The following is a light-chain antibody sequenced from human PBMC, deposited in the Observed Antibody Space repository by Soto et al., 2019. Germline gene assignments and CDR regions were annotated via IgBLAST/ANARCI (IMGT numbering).Light chain of an antibody. CDR3: QQRSDWPS. CDR2: GAS. CDR1: QSISSSY. J-gene: IGKJ5*01. V-gene: IGKV3D-20*02. Sequence: EIVLTQSPGTLSLSPGERATLSCRASQSISSSYLAWYQQKAGQAPRLLMYGASNRATGLPDRFRGSGSGTDFTLTISSLEPEDFAVYYCQQRSDWPSFGQGTRLEIK.